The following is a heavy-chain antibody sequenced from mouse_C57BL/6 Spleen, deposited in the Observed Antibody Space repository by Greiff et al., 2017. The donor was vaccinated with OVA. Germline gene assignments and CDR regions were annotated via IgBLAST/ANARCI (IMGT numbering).Heavy chain of an antibody. V-gene: IGHV5-9-1*02. Sequence: EVKLVESGEGLVKPGGSLKLSCAASGFTFSSYAMSWVRQTPEKRLEWVAYISSGGDYIYYADTVKGRFTISRDNARNTLYLQMSSLKSEDTAMDYCTREGYSNYFDYWGQGTTLTVSS. CDR3: TREGYSNYFDY. CDR2: ISSGGDYI. J-gene: IGHJ2*01. CDR1: GFTFSSYA. D-gene: IGHD2-5*01.